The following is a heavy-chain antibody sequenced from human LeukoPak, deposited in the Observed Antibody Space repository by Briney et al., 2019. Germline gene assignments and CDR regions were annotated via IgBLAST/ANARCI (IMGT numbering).Heavy chain of an antibody. CDR3: ARGYCTNGVCSSDYFDY. CDR2: IYNSGST. Sequence: SQTLSLTCTVSGGSISSGGYYWNWIRQHPGKGLEWIGYIYNSGSTYYNPSLKSRSTISVDTSKNQFSLKLSSVTAADTAVYFCARGYCTNGVCSSDYFDYWGQGTLVTVSS. V-gene: IGHV4-31*03. CDR1: GGSISSGGYY. J-gene: IGHJ4*02. D-gene: IGHD2-8*01.